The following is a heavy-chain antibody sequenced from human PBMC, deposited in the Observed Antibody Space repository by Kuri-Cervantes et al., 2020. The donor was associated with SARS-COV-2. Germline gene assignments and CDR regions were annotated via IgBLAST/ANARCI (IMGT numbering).Heavy chain of an antibody. CDR2: IYYSGST. CDR3: ARHEWEPYYFDY. CDR1: GGSISSYY. Sequence: SETLSLTCTVSGGSISSYYWSWIRQPPGKGLEWIGYIYYSGSTYYNPSLKSRVTISVDTSKNQFSLKLSSVTAADTAVYYCARHEWEPYYFDYWGRGTLVTVSS. D-gene: IGHD1-26*01. J-gene: IGHJ4*02. V-gene: IGHV4-59*04.